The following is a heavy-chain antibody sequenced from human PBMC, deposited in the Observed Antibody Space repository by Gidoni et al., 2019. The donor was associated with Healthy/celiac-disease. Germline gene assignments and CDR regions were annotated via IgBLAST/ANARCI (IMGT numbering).Heavy chain of an antibody. J-gene: IGHJ6*02. Sequence: QVQLQQWGAGLLKPSETLSLTCAVYGGSFSGHYWSWIRQPPGKGPEWIGEINHSGSTNYNPSLKSRVTISVDTSKNQFSLKLSSVTAADTAVYYCARRHGNYYYYGMDVWGQGTTVTVSS. CDR3: ARRHGNYYYYGMDV. CDR2: INHSGST. CDR1: GGSFSGHY. V-gene: IGHV4-34*01.